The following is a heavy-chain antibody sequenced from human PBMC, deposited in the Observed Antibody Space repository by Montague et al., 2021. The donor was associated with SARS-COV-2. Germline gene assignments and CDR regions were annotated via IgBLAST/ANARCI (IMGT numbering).Heavy chain of an antibody. CDR3: ARDHYGSEDY. V-gene: IGHV3-7*01. CDR1: GFSFSSRG. Sequence: SLRLSCAASGFSFSSRGMSWVRQVPGKGLEWVATVEQDGSESHYVDSVKGRFTISRDNAESSAYLQMSSLRVEDTAVYFCARDHYGSEDYWGQGILVTVSS. J-gene: IGHJ4*02. CDR2: VEQDGSES. D-gene: IGHD3-10*01.